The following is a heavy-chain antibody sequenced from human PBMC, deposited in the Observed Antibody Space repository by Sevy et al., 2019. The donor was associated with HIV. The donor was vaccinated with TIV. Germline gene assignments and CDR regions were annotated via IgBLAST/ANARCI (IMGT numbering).Heavy chain of an antibody. V-gene: IGHV3-7*01. CDR2: INQDGSEK. D-gene: IGHD3-16*01. CDR3: ARDSKADYNYGLEEMKAY. Sequence: GGSLRLSCAASGFTFSSYWMSWVRQAPGKGLEWVANINQDGSEKHYGDSVKGRVTISRDSSKNSLFLQVHSLRVEDTAVYYCARDSKADYNYGLEEMKAYWGQGTLVTVSS. J-gene: IGHJ4*02. CDR1: GFTFSSYW.